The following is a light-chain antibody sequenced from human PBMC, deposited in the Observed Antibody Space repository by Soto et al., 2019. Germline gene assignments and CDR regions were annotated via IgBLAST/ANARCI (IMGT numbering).Light chain of an antibody. J-gene: IGLJ2*01. V-gene: IGLV2-14*01. Sequence: QPVLAQPASVSGSPGQSITISCTGSNNDVGGYNYVCWYQQIPGKAPKLIIYEVRKRPSGISNRFSGSKSGNTASLTISGLQAEDEADYYCASYTGSSTLVFGAGTKLTVL. CDR1: NNDVGGYNY. CDR2: EVR. CDR3: ASYTGSSTLV.